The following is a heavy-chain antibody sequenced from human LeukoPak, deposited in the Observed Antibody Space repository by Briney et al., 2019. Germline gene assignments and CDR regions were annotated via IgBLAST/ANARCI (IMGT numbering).Heavy chain of an antibody. Sequence: SETLSLTCTVSGGSTSSYYWSWIRQPPGKGPEWIGYIYYTGSANYNPSLKSRVTISVDTSKNQFSLKLSSVTAADTAVYYCARARSMVRGDAFDIWGQGTMVTVSS. CDR1: GGSTSSYY. CDR2: IYYTGSA. CDR3: ARARSMVRGDAFDI. V-gene: IGHV4-59*08. J-gene: IGHJ3*02. D-gene: IGHD3-10*01.